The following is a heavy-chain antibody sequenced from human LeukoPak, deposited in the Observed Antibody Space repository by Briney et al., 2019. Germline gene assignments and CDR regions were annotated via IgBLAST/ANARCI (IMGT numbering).Heavy chain of an antibody. V-gene: IGHV3-48*01. CDR3: ARKAGEFDY. J-gene: IGHJ4*02. CDR2: ISSSSSTI. CDR1: GFTFSSYS. Sequence: GGSLRLSCAASGFTFSSYSMNWVRQAPGKGLEWVSYISSSSSTIYYAGSVKGRFTISRDNAKNSLYLQMNSLRAEDTAVYYCARKAGEFDYWGQGTLVTVSS. D-gene: IGHD3-10*01.